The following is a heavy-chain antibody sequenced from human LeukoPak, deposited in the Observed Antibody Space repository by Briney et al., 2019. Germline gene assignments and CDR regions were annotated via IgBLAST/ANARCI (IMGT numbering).Heavy chain of an antibody. Sequence: ASVKVSCKASGGTFSSYAISWARQAPGQGREWMGRIIPILGIANYAQKCQGRVTITADKTTSTAYMELSRLRSEDTAVYYCARDLVRSCSSTSCYSRYYYYGMDVWGQGTTVTVSS. J-gene: IGHJ6*02. D-gene: IGHD2-2*01. CDR2: IIPILGIA. CDR1: GGTFSSYA. CDR3: ARDLVRSCSSTSCYSRYYYYGMDV. V-gene: IGHV1-69*04.